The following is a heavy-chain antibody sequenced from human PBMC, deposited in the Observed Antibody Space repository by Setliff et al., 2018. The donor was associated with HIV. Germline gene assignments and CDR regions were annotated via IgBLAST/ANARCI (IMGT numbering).Heavy chain of an antibody. Sequence: SVKVSCKASGGTFTINAVTWVRQAPGQGLEWVGAIIPLFGTANYAQKFQGRVTITADDSTSTVYMEVRSLRSADTAVYYCSKVSEHRTSSGSFYYYMDVWGEGTTVTVSS. CDR2: IIPLFGTA. V-gene: IGHV1-69*13. CDR1: GGTFTINA. J-gene: IGHJ6*03. D-gene: IGHD6-6*01. CDR3: SKVSEHRTSSGSFYYYMDV.